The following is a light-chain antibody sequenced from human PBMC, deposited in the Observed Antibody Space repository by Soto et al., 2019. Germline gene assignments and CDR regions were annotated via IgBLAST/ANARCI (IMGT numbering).Light chain of an antibody. J-gene: IGKJ1*01. CDR3: QQYKTYGT. Sequence: IQLTQSPSTLSASVGDRVTITCRASESISTWLAEYQQKQGKAPKLLMHGASRLESGVPSRFSGSGSGTELTLTISSLQTDDFGTYYCQQYKTYGTFGQGTKVEIK. V-gene: IGKV1-5*01. CDR1: ESISTW. CDR2: GAS.